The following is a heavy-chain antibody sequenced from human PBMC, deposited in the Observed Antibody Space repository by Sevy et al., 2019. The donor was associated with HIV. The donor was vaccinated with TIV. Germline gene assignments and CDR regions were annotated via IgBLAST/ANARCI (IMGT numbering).Heavy chain of an antibody. Sequence: SETLSLTCTVSGGSVSSGSYYWSWIRQPAGKGLEYIGRIYTTGITYYSPSLKSRVTISVDASKNQFSLHLTSVTAADTAMYYCARRDGYQTKGFDSWGQGTLVTVSS. CDR3: ARRDGYQTKGFDS. CDR2: IYTTGIT. J-gene: IGHJ4*02. D-gene: IGHD5-12*01. CDR1: GGSVSSGSYY. V-gene: IGHV4-61*02.